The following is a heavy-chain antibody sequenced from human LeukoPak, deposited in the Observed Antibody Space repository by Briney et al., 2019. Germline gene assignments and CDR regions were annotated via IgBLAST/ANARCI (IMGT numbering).Heavy chain of an antibody. CDR1: GFTFSDYY. V-gene: IGHV3-11*03. CDR2: ISSSSSYT. CDR3: ARVYIYYYGMDV. D-gene: IGHD1-14*01. Sequence: GGSLRLSCAASGFTFSDYYMSWIRQAPGKGLEWVSYISSSSSYTNYADSVKGRFTISRDNSKNTLYLQMNSLRAEDTAVYYCARVYIYYYGMDVWGQGTTVTVSS. J-gene: IGHJ6*02.